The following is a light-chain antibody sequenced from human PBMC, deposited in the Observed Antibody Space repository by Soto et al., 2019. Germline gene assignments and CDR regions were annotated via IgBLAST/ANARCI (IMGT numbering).Light chain of an antibody. CDR2: DVG. V-gene: IGLV2-14*01. CDR3: SSYTSSSTPYV. Sequence: QSVLTQPASVSGSPGQSIAISCTGTSSDVGGYNYVSWYQQHPGKAPKLMIYDVGNRPSGVSNRFSGSKSGNTASLTISGLQAEDEADYYCSSYTSSSTPYVFGTGTNVTVL. CDR1: SSDVGGYNY. J-gene: IGLJ1*01.